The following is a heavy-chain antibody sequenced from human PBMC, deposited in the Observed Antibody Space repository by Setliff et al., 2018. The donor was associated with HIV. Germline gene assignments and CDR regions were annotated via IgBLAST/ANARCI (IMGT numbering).Heavy chain of an antibody. D-gene: IGHD2-15*01. V-gene: IGHV3-33*01. CDR1: GFTFSSYG. CDR3: ARVVGVAPYYYMDV. J-gene: IGHJ6*03. Sequence: RLSCAASGFTFSSYGMHWVRQAPGKGLEWVAIIWYDGSSKYYADSVKGRFTISRDTSKDTLYLQMNSLRAEDTAVYYCARVVGVAPYYYMDVWGKGTTVTVSS. CDR2: IWYDGSSK.